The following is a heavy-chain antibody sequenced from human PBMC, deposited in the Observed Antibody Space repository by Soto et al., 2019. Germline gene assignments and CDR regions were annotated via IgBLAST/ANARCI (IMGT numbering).Heavy chain of an antibody. CDR2: ISAYNGNT. CDR3: ARDDFWSDDKGYFDY. Sequence: ASVKVSCKASGYTFTSYGISWVRQAPGQGLEWMGWISAYNGNTNYAQKLQGRVTMTTDTSTGTAYMELRSLRSDDTAVYYCARDDFWSDDKGYFDYWGQGTLVTVSS. D-gene: IGHD3-3*01. CDR1: GYTFTSYG. J-gene: IGHJ4*02. V-gene: IGHV1-18*01.